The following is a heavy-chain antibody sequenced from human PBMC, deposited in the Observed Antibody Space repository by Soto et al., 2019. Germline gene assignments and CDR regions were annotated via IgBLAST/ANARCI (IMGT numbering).Heavy chain of an antibody. V-gene: IGHV4-39*01. Sequence: SETLSLTCTVSGGSISSSSYYWGWIRQPPGKGLEWIGSIYYSGSTYYNPSLKSRVTISVDTSKNQFSLKLSSVTAADTAVYYCAGPYDYIWGSYRSGDYWGQGTLVTVSS. CDR3: AGPYDYIWGSYRSGDY. J-gene: IGHJ4*02. CDR1: GGSISSSSYY. CDR2: IYYSGST. D-gene: IGHD3-16*02.